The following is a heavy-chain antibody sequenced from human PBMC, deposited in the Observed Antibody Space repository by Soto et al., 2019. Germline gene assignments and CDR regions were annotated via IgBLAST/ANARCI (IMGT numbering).Heavy chain of an antibody. CDR2: IYYSGST. V-gene: IGHV4-59*01. CDR1: GGSISSYY. CDR3: ARDRMAAGYDY. J-gene: IGHJ4*02. Sequence: QVQLQESGPGLVKPSETLSLTCTVSGGSISSYYWSWIRQPPGKGLEWIGYIYYSGSTNYNPSLKSRVTRSVDTSKNQFSLKLSSVTAADTAVYYCARDRMAAGYDYWGQGTLVTVSS. D-gene: IGHD6-13*01.